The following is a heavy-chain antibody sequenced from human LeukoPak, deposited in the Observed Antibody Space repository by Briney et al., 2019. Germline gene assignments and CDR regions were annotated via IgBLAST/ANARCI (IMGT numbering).Heavy chain of an antibody. V-gene: IGHV4-39*01. CDR2: ISYSGST. J-gene: IGHJ5*01. D-gene: IGHD5-18*01. CDR1: GGSISGSSYY. CDR3: TRKGPSGYSYAVDS. Sequence: PSETLSLTCTVSGGSISGSSYYWGWIRQPPGKGLEWIGSISYSGSTYYNPSLKSRVTISVDTSKNQFSLKLTSVTAADTAVYYCTRKGPSGYSYAVDSWGQGTLVTVSS.